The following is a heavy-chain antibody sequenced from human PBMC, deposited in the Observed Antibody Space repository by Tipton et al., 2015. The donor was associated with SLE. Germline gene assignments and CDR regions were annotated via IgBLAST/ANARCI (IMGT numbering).Heavy chain of an antibody. J-gene: IGHJ4*02. CDR1: GFTSNSYA. CDR3: AILGASIGFDY. Sequence: SLRLSCAASGFTSNSYAMHWVRQAPGRGLGWVAVISYDSISKYSADSVKGRFTISRDNARNTLYLQMNSLRAEDAAVYYCAILGASIGFDYWGQGTLVTVSS. V-gene: IGHV3-30*04. CDR2: ISYDSISK. D-gene: IGHD1-26*01.